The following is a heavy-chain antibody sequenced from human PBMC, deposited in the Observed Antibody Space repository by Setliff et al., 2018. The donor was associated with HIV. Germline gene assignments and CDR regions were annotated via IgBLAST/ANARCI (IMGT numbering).Heavy chain of an antibody. Sequence: SETLSLTCTVSGGSISSSRYYWAWIRQPPGKGLEYIGSIYYNEKTYYSPSLKGRVTISIDTSKNQFSLNLTSVTAADSAVYYCASRVYYYDSNNFLREEGFDPWGQGTLVTVSS. CDR2: IYYNEKT. D-gene: IGHD3-22*01. CDR1: GGSISSSRYY. J-gene: IGHJ5*02. V-gene: IGHV4-39*01. CDR3: ASRVYYYDSNNFLREEGFDP.